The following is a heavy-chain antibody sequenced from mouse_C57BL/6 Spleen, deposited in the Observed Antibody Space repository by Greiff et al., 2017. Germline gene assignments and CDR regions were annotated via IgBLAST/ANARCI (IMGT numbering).Heavy chain of an antibody. CDR3: ARPQTGTGFAY. CDR2: IDPSDSYT. Sequence: VQLQQSGAELVMPGASVKLSCKASGYTFTSYWMHWVKQRPGQGLEWIGEIDPSDSYTNYNQKFKGKSTLTVDKSSSTAYMQLSSLTSEDSAVYYCARPQTGTGFAYWGQGTLVTVSA. V-gene: IGHV1-69*01. D-gene: IGHD4-1*01. CDR1: GYTFTSYW. J-gene: IGHJ3*01.